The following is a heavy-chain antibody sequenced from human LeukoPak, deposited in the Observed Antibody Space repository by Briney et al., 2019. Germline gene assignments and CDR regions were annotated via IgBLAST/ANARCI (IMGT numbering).Heavy chain of an antibody. J-gene: IGHJ6*03. CDR1: GGSFSGYY. CDR2: INHSGST. CDR3: ARRGRITIFGVVNPYYYYYMDV. V-gene: IGHV4-34*01. Sequence: PSETLSLTCAVYGGSFSGYYWSWIRQPPGKGLEWIGEINHSGSTNYNPSLKSRVTISVDTSKNQFSLKLSSVTAADTAVYYCARRGRITIFGVVNPYYYYYMDVWGKGTTVTVSS. D-gene: IGHD3-3*01.